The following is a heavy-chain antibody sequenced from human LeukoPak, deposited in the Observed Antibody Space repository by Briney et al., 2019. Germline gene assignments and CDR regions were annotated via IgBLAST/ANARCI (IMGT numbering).Heavy chain of an antibody. Sequence: SETLSLTCTVSGGSISAYYWSLIRQPAGKGLEWLGRIYSSGDTNYDPSLKSRVTMSVDTSKNQFSLKLSSVTAADTAVYYCARGSDIPGTTSIFDSWGQGTLVTVSS. J-gene: IGHJ4*02. V-gene: IGHV4-4*07. D-gene: IGHD1-20*01. CDR1: GGSISAYY. CDR2: IYSSGDT. CDR3: ARGSDIPGTTSIFDS.